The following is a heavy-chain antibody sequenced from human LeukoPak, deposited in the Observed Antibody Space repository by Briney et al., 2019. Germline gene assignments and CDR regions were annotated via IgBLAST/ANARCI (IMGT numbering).Heavy chain of an antibody. CDR3: ARSSGAFDY. Sequence: PSETLSLTCTVSGDSISSSYWSWIRQPPGKGLEWIGYIYFTGITNYNPSLRSRVTMSLDTSKNRFSLKLNSVTAADTAVYYCARSSGAFDYWGQGALVTVSS. J-gene: IGHJ4*02. V-gene: IGHV4-59*01. CDR1: GDSISSSY. CDR2: IYFTGIT.